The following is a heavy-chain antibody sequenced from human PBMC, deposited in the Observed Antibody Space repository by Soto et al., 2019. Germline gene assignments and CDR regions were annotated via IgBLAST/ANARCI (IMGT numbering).Heavy chain of an antibody. J-gene: IGHJ4*02. CDR3: GRIGPYCTNGVCSEDY. D-gene: IGHD2-8*01. V-gene: IGHV2-26*01. CDR2: IFSNDEK. Sequence: QVTLKESGPVLVKPTETLTLTCTVSGFSLSNARMGVSWIRQPPGKALEWLAHIFSNDEKSYSTSLKSRLTISKDTSKSQVVLTMTNMDPVDTATYYCGRIGPYCTNGVCSEDYWGQGTLVTVSS. CDR1: GFSLSNARMG.